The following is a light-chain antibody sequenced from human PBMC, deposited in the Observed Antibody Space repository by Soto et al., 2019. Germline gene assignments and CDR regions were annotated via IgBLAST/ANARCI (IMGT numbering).Light chain of an antibody. CDR1: QSVLYSSNNKNY. V-gene: IGKV4-1*01. Sequence: DIVMTQSPDSLAVSLGERATINCKSSQSVLYSSNNKNYLAWYQQKPGQPPKLLIYWSSTRESGVPDRFSGSGSGTYFTLTSSSLQAEDVGVYYCQQYYSTPWTVGQGTKVEIK. CDR3: QQYYSTPWT. CDR2: WSS. J-gene: IGKJ1*01.